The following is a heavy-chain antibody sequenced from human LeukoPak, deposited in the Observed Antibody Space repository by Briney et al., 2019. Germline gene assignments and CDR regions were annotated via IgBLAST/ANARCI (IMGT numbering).Heavy chain of an antibody. J-gene: IGHJ4*02. Sequence: ASVKVSCKASGYTFTSYDINWVRQATGQGLEWMGWMNPNSGNTGYAQKFQGRVTMTRNTSISTAYMELNSLRAEDTAVYYCANQDSTEYSYYFDFWGQGTLVTVSS. CDR1: GYTFTSYD. V-gene: IGHV1-8*01. CDR3: ANQDSTEYSYYFDF. D-gene: IGHD2/OR15-2a*01. CDR2: MNPNSGNT.